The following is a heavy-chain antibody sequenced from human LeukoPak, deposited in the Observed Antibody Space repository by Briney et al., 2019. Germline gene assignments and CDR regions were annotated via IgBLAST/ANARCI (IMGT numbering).Heavy chain of an antibody. V-gene: IGHV4-39*01. CDR2: IYYSGST. D-gene: IGHD3-10*01. CDR3: ARQYYYGSGSYYRANDAFDI. CDR1: GGSISSSSYY. Sequence: PSETLSLTCTVSGGSISSSSYYWGWIRQPPGKGLEWIGSIYYSGSTYYNPSLKSRVTISVDTSKNQFSLKLSSVTAADTAVYYCARQYYYGSGSYYRANDAFDIWGQGTMVTVSS. J-gene: IGHJ3*02.